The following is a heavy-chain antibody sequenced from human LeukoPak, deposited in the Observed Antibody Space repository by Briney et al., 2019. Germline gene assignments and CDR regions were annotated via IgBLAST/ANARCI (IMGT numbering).Heavy chain of an antibody. D-gene: IGHD3-22*01. J-gene: IGHJ4*02. Sequence: SETLSLTCTVSGGSISSYYWSWIRQPAGKGLGWIGRIYTDGSTYYNPSLKSRVTMSVDTSKNQFSLKLTSVTAADTAVYYCARDAYYYDSSGYYNSDYWGQGTLVTVSS. CDR2: IYTDGST. CDR1: GGSISSYY. CDR3: ARDAYYYDSSGYYNSDY. V-gene: IGHV4-4*07.